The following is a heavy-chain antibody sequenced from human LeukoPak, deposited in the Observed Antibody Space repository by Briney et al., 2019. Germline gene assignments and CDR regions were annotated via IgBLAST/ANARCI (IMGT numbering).Heavy chain of an antibody. V-gene: IGHV3-23*01. J-gene: IGHJ4*02. Sequence: PGGSLRLSCAASRFTFSNYAMTWVRQAPGMGLEWASGISGSGSTTYYADSVKGRFTISRDNSKNTLYLQMNSLRAEDTAVYYCAKVITFGGVIAFFDYWGQGTLVTVSS. CDR1: RFTFSNYA. CDR3: AKVITFGGVIAFFDY. D-gene: IGHD3-16*02. CDR2: ISGSGSTT.